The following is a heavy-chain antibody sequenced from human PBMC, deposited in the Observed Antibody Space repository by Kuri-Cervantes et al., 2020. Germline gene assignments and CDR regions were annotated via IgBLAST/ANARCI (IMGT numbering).Heavy chain of an antibody. V-gene: IGHV1-18*01. CDR1: GYTFTSYG. CDR2: ISAYNGDT. D-gene: IGHD5-18*01. J-gene: IGHJ4*02. Sequence: ASVKVSCKASGYTFTSYGISWVRQAPGQGLEWMGWISAYNGDTNYAQKLQGRVTMTTDTSTSTAYMELSSLRSEDTAVYYCARGNAGGQLWELDYWGQGTLVTVSS. CDR3: ARGNAGGQLWELDY.